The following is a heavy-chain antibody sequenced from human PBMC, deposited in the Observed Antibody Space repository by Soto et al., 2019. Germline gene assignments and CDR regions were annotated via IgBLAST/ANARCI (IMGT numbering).Heavy chain of an antibody. J-gene: IGHJ4*02. D-gene: IGHD2-21*01. CDR1: CGSISSGGYY. V-gene: IGHV4-31*03. CDR2: IYYSGST. CDR3: AKVAPFILGSPF. Sequence: SETLSLTCTVSCGSISSGGYYWSWIRQHPGKGLEWIGYIYYSGSTYYNPSLKSRVTISVDTSKNQFSLKLGSVTADDAGLYYCAKVAPFILGSPFWGQGTLVTVSS.